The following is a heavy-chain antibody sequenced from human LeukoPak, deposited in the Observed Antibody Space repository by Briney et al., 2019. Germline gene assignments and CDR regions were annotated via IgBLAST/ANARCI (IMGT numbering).Heavy chain of an antibody. CDR3: ATTYSAYSSSTSCYGRFDY. CDR1: GFTFSSYD. J-gene: IGHJ4*02. Sequence: PGRSLRLSCAASGFTFSSYDMHWVRQASGKGPEWVAVIWYDGSNKYYADSVKGRFTISRDNSKNTLYLQMNSLRAEDTAVYYCATTYSAYSSSTSCYGRFDYWGQGTLVTVSS. V-gene: IGHV3-33*01. D-gene: IGHD2-2*01. CDR2: IWYDGSNK.